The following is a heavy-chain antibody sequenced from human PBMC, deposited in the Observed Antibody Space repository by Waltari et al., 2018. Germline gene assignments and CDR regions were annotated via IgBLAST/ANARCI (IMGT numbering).Heavy chain of an antibody. CDR2: IYHSGGT. J-gene: IGHJ4*02. CDR1: GGPISSRNW. V-gene: IGHV4-4*02. CDR3: ARDYYDFWGGSRIAFDY. D-gene: IGHD3-3*01. Sequence: QVQLQESGPGLVKPSVTLSLTCAVSGGPISSRNWWCWVRQPTGKGLEEIGEIYHSGGTNYNPSLKSRVTITVDKSKNQCSLKLSSVTDADTAVYYCARDYYDFWGGSRIAFDYWGQGTLVTVSS.